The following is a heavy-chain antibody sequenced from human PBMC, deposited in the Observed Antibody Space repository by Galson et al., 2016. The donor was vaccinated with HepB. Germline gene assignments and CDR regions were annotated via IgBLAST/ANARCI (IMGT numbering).Heavy chain of an antibody. CDR3: AQNLGRHGFIY. CDR1: GFSLSTNEVG. J-gene: IGHJ4*02. CDR2: IFWDDDK. Sequence: LVKPTQTLTLTCTFSGFSLSTNEVGVGWIRQAPGKALEWLALIFWDDDKRYSPSLKSRLTITKDTSKNQVVLTITNLDPVDTATYYCAQNLGRHGFIYWGQGTLVTVSS. V-gene: IGHV2-5*02. D-gene: IGHD3-16*01.